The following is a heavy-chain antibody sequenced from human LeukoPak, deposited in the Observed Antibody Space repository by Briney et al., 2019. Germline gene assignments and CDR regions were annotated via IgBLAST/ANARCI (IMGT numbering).Heavy chain of an antibody. CDR1: GGSISSYY. J-gene: IGHJ4*02. V-gene: IGHV4-59*01. CDR3: ARGIYCSTLTCSYFFDY. D-gene: IGHD2-2*01. Sequence: SETLSLTCTVPGGSISSYYWSWIRQPPGKGLEWIGYIYYSGSTNYNPSLKSRVTISVDTSKNQFSLKLTSVTAADTAVYYCARGIYCSTLTCSYFFDYWGQGTLVTVSS. CDR2: IYYSGST.